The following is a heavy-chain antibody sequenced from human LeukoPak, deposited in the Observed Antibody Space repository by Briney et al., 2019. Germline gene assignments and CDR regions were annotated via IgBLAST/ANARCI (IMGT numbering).Heavy chain of an antibody. Sequence: SQTLSLTXTVSGGSISSGDYYWSWISQPPGKGLEWIGYIYYSGSTYYNPSLKSRVTISVDTSKNQFSLKLSSVTAADTAVYYCARHRMIVDDAFDIWGQGTMVTVSS. D-gene: IGHD3-22*01. CDR2: IYYSGST. J-gene: IGHJ3*02. CDR1: GGSISSGDYY. V-gene: IGHV4-30-4*08. CDR3: ARHRMIVDDAFDI.